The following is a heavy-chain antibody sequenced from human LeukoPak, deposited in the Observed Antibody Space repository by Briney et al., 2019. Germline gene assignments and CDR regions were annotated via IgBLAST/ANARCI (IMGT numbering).Heavy chain of an antibody. CDR3: TTELGYGDYVG. CDR2: IKSKTGGGTT. Sequence: GGSLRLSCGASGFTFSSHGMNWVRQAPGKGLEWVGRIKSKTGGGTTDYAAPVKGRFSISRDDSKNTLYLQMNSLKTEDTAVYYCTTELGYGDYVGWGQGTLVTVSS. CDR1: GFTFSSHG. V-gene: IGHV3-15*01. D-gene: IGHD4-17*01. J-gene: IGHJ4*02.